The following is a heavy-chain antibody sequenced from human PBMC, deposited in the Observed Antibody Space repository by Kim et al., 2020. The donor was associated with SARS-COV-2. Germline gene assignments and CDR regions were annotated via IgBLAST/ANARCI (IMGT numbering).Heavy chain of an antibody. CDR3: ARGLAVTASSCMDV. D-gene: IGHD1-20*01. V-gene: IGHV4-34*01. Sequence: NPSLKGRVTISVDPSKYQFSLKLSSVTAADTAVYYCARGLAVTASSCMDVWGKGTTVTVSS. J-gene: IGHJ6*03.